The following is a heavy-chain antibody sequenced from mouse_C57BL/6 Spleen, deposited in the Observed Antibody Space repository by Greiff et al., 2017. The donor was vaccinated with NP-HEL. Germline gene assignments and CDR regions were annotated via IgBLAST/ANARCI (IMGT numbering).Heavy chain of an antibody. Sequence: QVQLQQSGAELVRPGASVKLSCKASGYTFTDYYINWVKQRPGQGLEWIARIYPGSGTTYYNEKFKGKATLTAEKSSSTAYMQLSSLTSEDSAVYFCARDDYSNPAWFAYWGQGTLVTVSA. CDR2: IYPGSGTT. V-gene: IGHV1-76*01. D-gene: IGHD2-5*01. CDR1: GYTFTDYY. CDR3: ARDDYSNPAWFAY. J-gene: IGHJ3*01.